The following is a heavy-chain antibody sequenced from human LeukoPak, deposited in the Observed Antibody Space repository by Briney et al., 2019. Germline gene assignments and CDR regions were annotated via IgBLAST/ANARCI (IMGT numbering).Heavy chain of an antibody. J-gene: IGHJ3*02. Sequence: AGGSLRLSCTVSGFTVSSNSMSWVRQAPGKGLEWVSFIYSDNTHYSDSVKGRFTISRDNSKNTLYLQMNSLRADDTAVYYCARSGFWTDHPAFDIWGQGTMVTVSS. V-gene: IGHV3-53*01. D-gene: IGHD3/OR15-3a*01. CDR3: ARSGFWTDHPAFDI. CDR1: GFTVSSNS. CDR2: IYSDNT.